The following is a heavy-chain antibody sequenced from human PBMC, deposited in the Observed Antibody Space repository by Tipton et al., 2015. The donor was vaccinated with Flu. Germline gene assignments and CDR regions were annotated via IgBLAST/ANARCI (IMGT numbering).Heavy chain of an antibody. V-gene: IGHV4-61*02. Sequence: TLSLTCTVSGGSISSGSYYWSWIRQPAGKGLEWIGRIYTSGSTNYNPSLKSRVTISVDTSKNQFSLKLSSVTAADTAGYYCARVRSYYDSSGYYYAFDYWGQGTLVTVSS. J-gene: IGHJ4*02. CDR2: IYTSGST. D-gene: IGHD3-22*01. CDR3: ARVRSYYDSSGYYYAFDY. CDR1: GGSISSGSYY.